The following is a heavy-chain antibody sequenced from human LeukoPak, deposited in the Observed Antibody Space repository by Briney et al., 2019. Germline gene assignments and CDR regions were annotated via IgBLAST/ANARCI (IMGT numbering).Heavy chain of an antibody. D-gene: IGHD2-2*01. CDR1: GFTFSSYG. CDR3: AKWNVVVPVPYYFDY. CDR2: IRYDGSNK. Sequence: GGSLRLSCAASGFTFSSYGMHWVRQAPGKGLEWVAFIRYDGSNKYYADSVKGRFTISRDNSKNTLYLQMNSLRAEDTAVYYCAKWNVVVPVPYYFDYWGQGTLVTVSS. V-gene: IGHV3-30*02. J-gene: IGHJ4*02.